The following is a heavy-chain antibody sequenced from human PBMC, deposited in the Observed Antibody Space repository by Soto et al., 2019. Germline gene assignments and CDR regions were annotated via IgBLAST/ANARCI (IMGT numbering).Heavy chain of an antibody. CDR2: IIPIFGTA. V-gene: IGHV1-69*13. D-gene: IGHD3-22*01. CDR1: GGTFSSYA. CDR3: ARYYYDSSGYPLDVFDI. Sequence: SVKVSCKASGGTFSSYAISWVRQAPGQRLEWMGGIIPIFGTANYAQKFQGRVTITADESTSTAYMELSSRRSEDTAVYYCARYYYDSSGYPLDVFDIWGQGTMVTVSS. J-gene: IGHJ3*02.